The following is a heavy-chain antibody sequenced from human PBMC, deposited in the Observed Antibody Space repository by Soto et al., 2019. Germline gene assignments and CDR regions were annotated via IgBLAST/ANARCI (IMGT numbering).Heavy chain of an antibody. CDR3: ATWAPNFVY. CDR2: LDPEDGET. CDR1: GYTLTELS. Sequence: QVQLVQSGAEVKKPGASVKVSCKVSGYTLTELSIHWVRQAPGKGLEWMGGLDPEDGETIYAQKFQGRVTMTEDTSTDKAYMGMSSLRSEDTAVYYSATWAPNFVYWSQGTLVTVSS. J-gene: IGHJ4*02. V-gene: IGHV1-24*01. D-gene: IGHD1-26*01.